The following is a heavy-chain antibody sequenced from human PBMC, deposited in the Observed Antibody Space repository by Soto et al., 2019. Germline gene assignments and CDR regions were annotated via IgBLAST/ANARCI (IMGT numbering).Heavy chain of an antibody. V-gene: IGHV1-46*01. CDR2: INPSGGST. J-gene: IGHJ6*02. CDR1: GYTFTSYY. CDR3: ARSRSITIFGVVIHNYYYGMDV. Sequence: ASVKVSCKASGYTFTSYYMHWVRQAPGQGLEWMGIINPSGGSTSYAQKFQGRVTMTRDTSTSTVYMELSSLRSEDTAVYYCARSRSITIFGVVIHNYYYGMDVWGQGTTVTVSS. D-gene: IGHD3-3*01.